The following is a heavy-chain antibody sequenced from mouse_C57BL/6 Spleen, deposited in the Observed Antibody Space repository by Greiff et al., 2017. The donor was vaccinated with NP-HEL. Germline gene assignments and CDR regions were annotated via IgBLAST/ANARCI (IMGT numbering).Heavy chain of an antibody. CDR1: GFSFNTYA. CDR3: GRHAYDYDGYWDYDV. D-gene: IGHD2-4*01. Sequence: EVKLMESGGGLVQPKGSLKLSCAASGFSFNTYAMNWVRQAPGKGLEWVARIRSKSNNYATYYADSVTDSFTISRDDSESMLYLQMNNLKTEDTAMYYCGRHAYDYDGYWDYDVWGTGTTVTVSS. J-gene: IGHJ1*03. CDR2: IRSKSNNYAT. V-gene: IGHV10-1*01.